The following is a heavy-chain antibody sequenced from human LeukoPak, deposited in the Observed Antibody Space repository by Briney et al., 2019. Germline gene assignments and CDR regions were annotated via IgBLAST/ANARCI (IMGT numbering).Heavy chain of an antibody. CDR1: GYTFTGYY. Sequence: ASVKVSCKASGYTFTGYYMHWVRQAPGQGREWMGWINPNSGGTNYAQKFQGRVTMTRDTSISTAYMELSRLRSDDTAVYYCARGGPYDILTGYYQYYFDYWGQGTLVTVSS. J-gene: IGHJ4*02. CDR3: ARGGPYDILTGYYQYYFDY. D-gene: IGHD3-9*01. V-gene: IGHV1-2*02. CDR2: INPNSGGT.